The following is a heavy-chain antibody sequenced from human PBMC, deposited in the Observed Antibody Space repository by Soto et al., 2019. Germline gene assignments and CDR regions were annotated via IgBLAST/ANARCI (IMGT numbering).Heavy chain of an antibody. CDR2: IYHSWST. Sequence: RLCRTGTVSGGSISIGGYSWSWIRQPPGKGLEWIGYIYHSWSTYYNPSLKSRVTISVDRSKNQFSLKLSSVTAADTDVYYCARGVSRGVDYWGQGTPVTVSS. CDR1: GGSISIGGYS. D-gene: IGHD3-10*01. V-gene: IGHV4-30-2*01. J-gene: IGHJ4*02. CDR3: ARGVSRGVDY.